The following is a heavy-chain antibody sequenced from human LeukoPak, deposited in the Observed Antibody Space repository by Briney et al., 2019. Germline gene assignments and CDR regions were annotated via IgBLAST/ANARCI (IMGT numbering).Heavy chain of an antibody. D-gene: IGHD5-24*01. Sequence: GASVKVSCKPSGYIFTTYNLHWVRQAPGQGLEWMGWISTFTGDTDYARNLRGRVTMSTDASTGTAYMELRRLRSDDTAVYYCARSHNVYFDYWGQGTLLTV. CDR2: ISTFTGDT. CDR3: ARSHNVYFDY. J-gene: IGHJ4*02. V-gene: IGHV1-18*04. CDR1: GYIFTTYN.